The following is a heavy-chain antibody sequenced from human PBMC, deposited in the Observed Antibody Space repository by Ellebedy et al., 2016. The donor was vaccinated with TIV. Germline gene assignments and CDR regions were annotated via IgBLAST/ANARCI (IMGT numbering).Heavy chain of an antibody. CDR2: IWYDGSNK. CDR1: GFAFSSYG. CDR3: ARGLLMVYAIRGGIDY. J-gene: IGHJ4*02. Sequence: GESLKISCAASGFAFSSYGMHWVRQAPGKGLEWVAVIWYDGSNKYYADSVKGRFTISRDNSKNTLYLQMNSLRAEDTAVYYCARGLLMVYAIRGGIDYWGQGTLVTASS. V-gene: IGHV3-33*01. D-gene: IGHD2-8*01.